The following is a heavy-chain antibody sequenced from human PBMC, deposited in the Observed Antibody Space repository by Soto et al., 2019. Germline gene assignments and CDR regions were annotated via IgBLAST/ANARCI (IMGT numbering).Heavy chain of an antibody. Sequence: PSVKVSCKASGYTFTGYYMPWVRRAPGQGLEWMGWINPNSGGTSYAQKFQGRVNMTRDTSISTAYMELSRLRYDDTAVYYCARRYCSGGSSYWWAYYFDYWGQGTLVTVSS. D-gene: IGHD2-15*01. CDR2: INPNSGGT. J-gene: IGHJ4*02. CDR3: ARRYCSGGSSYWWAYYFDY. CDR1: GYTFTGYY. V-gene: IGHV1-2*02.